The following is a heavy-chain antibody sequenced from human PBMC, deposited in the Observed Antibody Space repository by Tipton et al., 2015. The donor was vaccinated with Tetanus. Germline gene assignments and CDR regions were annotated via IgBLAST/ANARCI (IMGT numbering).Heavy chain of an antibody. V-gene: IGHV4-39*01. D-gene: IGHD2-2*01. CDR3: ARGSDIVVVPGVTRADWFDP. CDR1: DESISSSSYY. CDR2: ISNSGTS. Sequence: LRLSCTVSDESISSSSYYWGWIRHHPGRGLEWIASISNSGTSYNNPSFRSRVTISVDTSKNQFSLKLNSVTAADTAMYYCARGSDIVVVPGVTRADWFDPWGQGTLVTVSS. J-gene: IGHJ5*02.